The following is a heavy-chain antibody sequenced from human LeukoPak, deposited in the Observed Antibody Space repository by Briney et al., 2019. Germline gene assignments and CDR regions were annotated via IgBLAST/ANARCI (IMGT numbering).Heavy chain of an antibody. CDR3: ARVLYYYDSSGYHNWFDP. Sequence: GGSLRLSCAASGFTVSSNYMSWVRQAPGEGLEWVSVIYSGGSTYYADSVKGRFTISRDNSKNTLYLQMNSLRAEDTAVYYCARVLYYYDSSGYHNWFDPWGQGTLVTVSS. V-gene: IGHV3-66*02. J-gene: IGHJ5*02. D-gene: IGHD3-22*01. CDR2: IYSGGST. CDR1: GFTVSSNY.